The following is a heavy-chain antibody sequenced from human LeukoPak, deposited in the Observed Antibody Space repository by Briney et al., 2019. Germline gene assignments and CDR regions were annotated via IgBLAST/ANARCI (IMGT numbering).Heavy chain of an antibody. CDR2: LSKDGTNT. CDR1: GLTFSDYA. J-gene: IGHJ4*02. Sequence: PGRSLRLSCAASGLTFSDYAMHWVRQAPGQGLEWVAVLSKDGTNTYHADSVKGRFTISRSNFKNTLYLQMNSLRAEDTALYYCVGENYREFYFDYWGQGTLVAVSS. V-gene: IGHV3-30-3*01. CDR3: VGENYREFYFDY. D-gene: IGHD4-17*01.